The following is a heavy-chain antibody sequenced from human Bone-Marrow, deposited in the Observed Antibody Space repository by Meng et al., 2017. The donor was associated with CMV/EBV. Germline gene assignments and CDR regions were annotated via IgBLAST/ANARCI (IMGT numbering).Heavy chain of an antibody. CDR3: ARDATGSWELND. D-gene: IGHD1-26*01. J-gene: IGHJ4*02. Sequence: GESLKISCAASGFTFSNAWMSWVRQAPGKGLEWVGRIKSKTDGGTTDYAAPVKGRFTISRDDSKNTLYLQMNSLKTEDTALYYCARDATGSWELNDWGQGTLVTVSS. CDR1: GFTFSNAW. CDR2: IKSKTDGGTT. V-gene: IGHV3-15*01.